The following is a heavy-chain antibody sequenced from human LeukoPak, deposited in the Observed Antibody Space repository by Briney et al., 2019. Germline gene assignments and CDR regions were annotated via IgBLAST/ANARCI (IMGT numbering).Heavy chain of an antibody. D-gene: IGHD1-26*01. Sequence: PSETLSLTCTVSGGSISGYYWSWIRQPPGKGLDWLGYIYYTGSTNYNPSLKSRVTISVDTSNNHFSLRLSSVTAADTAVYYCASRVSYSGGFQYWGQGTLVTVSS. CDR1: GGSISGYY. CDR2: IYYTGST. V-gene: IGHV4-59*01. J-gene: IGHJ4*02. CDR3: ASRVSYSGGFQY.